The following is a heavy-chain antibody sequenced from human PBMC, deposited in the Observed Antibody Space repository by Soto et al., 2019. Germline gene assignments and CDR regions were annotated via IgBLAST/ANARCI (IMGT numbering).Heavy chain of an antibody. D-gene: IGHD3-10*01. CDR2: MNPDSENT. CDR3: TRAQFEFGSYFGLDV. Sequence: QVHLVQSGAEVKQPGASVRVSCKASGYTFTNYDITWVRQATGQGLEWMGWMNPDSENTGSPQKFQGRVTMPVNTSINTAYMELTRLRSEDTAVYYCTRAQFEFGSYFGLDVWGQGTTVTVSS. J-gene: IGHJ6*02. V-gene: IGHV1-8*01. CDR1: GYTFTNYD.